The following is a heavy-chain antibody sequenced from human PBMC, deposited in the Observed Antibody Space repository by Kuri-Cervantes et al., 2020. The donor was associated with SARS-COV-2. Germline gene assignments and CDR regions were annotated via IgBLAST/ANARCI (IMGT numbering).Heavy chain of an antibody. CDR2: INPSGSGT. CDR1: GYTFSDHY. D-gene: IGHD3-3*01. CDR3: ARGVFITNPPSYYYYMDV. V-gene: IGHV1-46*01. J-gene: IGHJ6*03. Sequence: ASVKVSCKASGYTFSDHYMYWVRQAPGQGLEWMGIINPSGSGTRYPQRFQGRVTMTRDTSTSTVYMELSRLRSDDTAVYYCARGVFITNPPSYYYYMDVWGKGTTVTVSS.